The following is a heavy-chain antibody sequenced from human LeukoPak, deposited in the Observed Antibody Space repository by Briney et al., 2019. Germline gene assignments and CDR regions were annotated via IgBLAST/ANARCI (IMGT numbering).Heavy chain of an antibody. D-gene: IGHD1-7*01. J-gene: IGHJ3*02. CDR3: ARGTTSMAHDAFDI. CDR2: IYYSGRT. Sequence: SETLSLTCTVSGGSVSSYYWSWIRQPPGKGLEWIGYIYYSGRTNYNPSLKSRVIISVDTSKNQFSLKLSSVTAADTAVYYCARGTTSMAHDAFDIWGQGTMVTVSS. CDR1: GGSVSSYY. V-gene: IGHV4-59*02.